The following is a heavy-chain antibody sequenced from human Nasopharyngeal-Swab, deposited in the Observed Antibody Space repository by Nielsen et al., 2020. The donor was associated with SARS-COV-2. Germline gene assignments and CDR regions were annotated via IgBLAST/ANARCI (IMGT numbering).Heavy chain of an antibody. CDR3: AKDGVRLNGIDV. D-gene: IGHD3-16*01. V-gene: IGHV3-23*01. J-gene: IGHJ6*02. CDR2: ITGSGDAT. CDR1: GFTFSSYT. Sequence: GGSLRLSCGASGFTFSSYTMSWVRQAPGRGLVSAITGSGDATNYADSVRGRFTISRDNSKSTLYLQMNSLRAEDTAEYFCAKDGVRLNGIDVWGQGTTVTVSS.